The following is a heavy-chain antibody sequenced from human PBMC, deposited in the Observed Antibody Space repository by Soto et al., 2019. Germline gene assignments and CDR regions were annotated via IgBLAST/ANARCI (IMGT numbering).Heavy chain of an antibody. CDR2: IYYDGSNK. CDR3: ARDSKDDSSGYYGGFDY. V-gene: IGHV3-33*01. D-gene: IGHD3-22*01. J-gene: IGHJ4*02. CDR1: EFIFSNYG. Sequence: QVHLVESGGGVVQPGRSLRLSCAASEFIFSNYGMHWVRQAPGKGLEWVASIYYDGSNKYYADSVKGRFTISRDNSRNTLYLQMNSLRAEDKAVYYCARDSKDDSSGYYGGFDYWGQGTLVAVSS.